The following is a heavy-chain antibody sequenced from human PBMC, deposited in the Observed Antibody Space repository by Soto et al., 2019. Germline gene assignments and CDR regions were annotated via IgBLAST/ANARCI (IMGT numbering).Heavy chain of an antibody. CDR2: IADYNGNS. CDR1: GYSFTHYG. D-gene: IGHD5-12*01. CDR3: ARVWGYGLPFDY. V-gene: IGHV1-18*01. J-gene: IGHJ4*02. Sequence: QVQLVQSGAEVKKPGASVKVSCKASGYSFTHYGITWVRQAPGQGLEWMGWIADYNGNSNYAQKLQGRVTMTTETSTSTAYVELRSLTSDDTGMYYCARVWGYGLPFDYWGQGTLVTVSS.